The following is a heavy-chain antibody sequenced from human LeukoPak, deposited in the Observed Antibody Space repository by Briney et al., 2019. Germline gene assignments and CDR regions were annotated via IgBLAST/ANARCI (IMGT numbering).Heavy chain of an antibody. Sequence: GGSLRLSCVASGFTFSIYSMNWVRQAPGKGLEWVASISSNSSSIYYADSVKGRFTISRDNAKNSLYLQMNSLRAEDTAVYYCAKDAEPYSSGWYGYWGQGTLVTVSS. D-gene: IGHD6-19*01. J-gene: IGHJ4*02. V-gene: IGHV3-21*01. CDR2: ISSNSSSI. CDR1: GFTFSIYS. CDR3: AKDAEPYSSGWYGY.